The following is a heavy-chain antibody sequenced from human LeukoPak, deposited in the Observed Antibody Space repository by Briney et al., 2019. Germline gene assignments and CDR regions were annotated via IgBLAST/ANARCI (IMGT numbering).Heavy chain of an antibody. CDR1: GGSISSSSYY. D-gene: IGHD1-1*01. V-gene: IGHV4-39*01. Sequence: PSETLSLTCTVSGGSISSSSYYWGWIRQPPGKGLEWIGSIYYSGSTYYNPSLKSRVTISVDTSKNQFSLKLSSVTAADTAVYYCARLGPTRYYYYYYYMDVWGKGTTVTVSS. J-gene: IGHJ6*03. CDR3: ARLGPTRYYYYYYYMDV. CDR2: IYYSGST.